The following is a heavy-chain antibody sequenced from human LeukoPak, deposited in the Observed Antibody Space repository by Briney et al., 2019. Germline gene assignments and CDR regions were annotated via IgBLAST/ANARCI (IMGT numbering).Heavy chain of an antibody. Sequence: GGSLRLSCAASGFTFNTYSMHWVRQAPGKGLEWVSSISSTNTYIYYADSVKGRFTILRDNAKNSLYLQMNSLRAKDTALYYCARDDERDYTNLVGATLDYWGRGTLVTVSS. CDR2: ISSTNTYI. J-gene: IGHJ4*02. CDR1: GFTFNTYS. CDR3: ARDDERDYTNLVGATLDY. D-gene: IGHD1-26*01. V-gene: IGHV3-21*01.